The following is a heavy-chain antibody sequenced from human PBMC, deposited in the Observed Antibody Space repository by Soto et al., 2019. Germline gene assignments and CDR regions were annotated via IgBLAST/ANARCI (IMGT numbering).Heavy chain of an antibody. V-gene: IGHV3-74*01. Sequence: EVQLVESGGGLVQPGGSLRLFCAASGFTFTDYWIHWVRQVPGKGLVWVSRIKSDETTTGYADSVKGRFTTSRDNAKNTVYLQMSSLRAEDTAVYYCARGLYLAYGQDFWGQGILVTVSS. D-gene: IGHD4-17*01. CDR1: GFTFTDYW. CDR2: IKSDETTT. CDR3: ARGLYLAYGQDF. J-gene: IGHJ4*02.